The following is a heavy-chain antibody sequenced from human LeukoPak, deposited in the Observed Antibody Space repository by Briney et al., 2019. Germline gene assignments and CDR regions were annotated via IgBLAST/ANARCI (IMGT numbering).Heavy chain of an antibody. CDR2: ISSSSSTI. J-gene: IGHJ4*02. D-gene: IGHD2-15*01. CDR3: ARCSGSSTYHSDDY. Sequence: QSGGSLRLSCAASGFTFSRHNMNWVRQAPGKGPEWVSYISSSSSTIYYADSVKGRFTIPRDNAKNSLSLQMNSLRAEDTAVYYCARCSGSSTYHSDDYWGQGTLVTVSS. V-gene: IGHV3-48*04. CDR1: GFTFSRHN.